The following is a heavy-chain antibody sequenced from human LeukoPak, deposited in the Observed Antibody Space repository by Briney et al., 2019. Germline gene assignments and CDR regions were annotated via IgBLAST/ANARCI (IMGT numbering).Heavy chain of an antibody. CDR2: IIPILGIA. Sequence: SVTVSCMASGGTFSSYAISWVRQAPGQGLGWMGRIIPILGIANYAQKLQGRVTITADKSTSTAYMGLSSLRSEDTAVYYCAREGLRSGRYYFDYWGEGALVTVSS. CDR3: AREGLRSGRYYFDY. D-gene: IGHD6-25*01. CDR1: GGTFSSYA. V-gene: IGHV1-69*04. J-gene: IGHJ4*02.